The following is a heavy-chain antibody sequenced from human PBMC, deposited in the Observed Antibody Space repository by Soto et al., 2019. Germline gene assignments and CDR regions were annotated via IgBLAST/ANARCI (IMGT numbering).Heavy chain of an antibody. CDR1: GVSINSGGYY. V-gene: IGHV4-31*03. D-gene: IGHD1-1*01. Sequence: QVQLQESGPGLVKPSQTLSLTCSVSGVSINSGGYYWSWIRHHPGKGLEWIGYIYSTWHTFYNPSLKSRVAMSLDTSKNQFSLKLSSVTAADTAVYYCARGSQLERDALDIWGQGTMVTVSS. J-gene: IGHJ3*02. CDR3: ARGSQLERDALDI. CDR2: IYSTWHT.